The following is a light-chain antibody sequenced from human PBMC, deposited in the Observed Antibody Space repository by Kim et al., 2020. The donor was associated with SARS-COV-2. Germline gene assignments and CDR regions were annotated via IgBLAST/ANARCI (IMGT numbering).Light chain of an antibody. Sequence: SVALGQTARLTCGGDNIGSKNVHWYQQKPGQAPVVVIYRDNDRPSEIPERFSGSNSGSTATLTISRAQAGDEAEYYCQVWDSNTYVFGSGTKVTVL. CDR3: QVWDSNTYV. V-gene: IGLV3-9*01. CDR1: NIGSKN. CDR2: RDN. J-gene: IGLJ1*01.